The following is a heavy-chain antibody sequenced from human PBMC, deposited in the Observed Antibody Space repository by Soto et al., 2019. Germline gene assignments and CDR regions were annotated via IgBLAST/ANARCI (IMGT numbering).Heavy chain of an antibody. CDR3: AREGHDFWSGLPDGMDV. V-gene: IGHV4-59*01. CDR2: IYYSGST. D-gene: IGHD3-3*01. Sequence: SETLSLTCTVSGGSISSYYWSWIRQPPGKGPEWIGYIYYSGSTNYNPSLKSRVTISVDTSKNQFSLKLSSVTAADTAVYYCAREGHDFWSGLPDGMDVWGQGTTVTVSS. CDR1: GGSISSYY. J-gene: IGHJ6*02.